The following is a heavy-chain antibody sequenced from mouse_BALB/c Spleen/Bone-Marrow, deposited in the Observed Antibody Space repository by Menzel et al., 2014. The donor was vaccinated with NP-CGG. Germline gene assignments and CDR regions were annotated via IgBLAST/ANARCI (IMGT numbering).Heavy chain of an antibody. CDR2: INPSSGSA. D-gene: IGHD3-3*01. V-gene: IGHV1-4*01. CDR1: GYTFTYYT. CDR3: ARGGTRYYFDY. Sequence: VQLQQSGAEVARPGASVKMSCKASGYTFTYYTMQWVKQRTGQGLERIGYINPSSGSANYNQNFKDKATLTADKSSSTAYMQLTSLTSEDSAVNYCARGGTRYYFDYWGQGTTLTVSS. J-gene: IGHJ2*01.